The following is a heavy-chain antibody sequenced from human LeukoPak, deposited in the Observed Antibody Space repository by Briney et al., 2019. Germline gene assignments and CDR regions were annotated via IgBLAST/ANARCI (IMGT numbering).Heavy chain of an antibody. CDR1: GFTFSSYA. J-gene: IGHJ4*02. CDR3: AREPYGSGSSYYFDY. V-gene: IGHV3-30-3*01. Sequence: GRSLRLSCAASGFTFSSYAMHWVRQAPGKGLEWVAVISYDGSNKYYADSVKGRFTISRDNSKNTLYLQMNSLRAEDTAVYYCAREPYGSGSSYYFDYWGQGTLVTVSS. D-gene: IGHD3-10*01. CDR2: ISYDGSNK.